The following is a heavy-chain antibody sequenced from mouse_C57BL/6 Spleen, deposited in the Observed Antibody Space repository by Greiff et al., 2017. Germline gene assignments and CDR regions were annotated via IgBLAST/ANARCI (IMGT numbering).Heavy chain of an antibody. V-gene: IGHV10-1*01. CDR2: IRSKSNNYAT. Sequence: EVQGVESGGGLVQPKGSLKLSCAASGFSFNTYAMNWVRQAPGKGLEWVARIRSKSNNYATYYADSVKDRFTISRDDSESMLYLQMNNLKTEDTAMYYCVRHGGHYGYDGDFDYWGQGTTLTVSS. D-gene: IGHD2-2*01. J-gene: IGHJ2*01. CDR1: GFSFNTYA. CDR3: VRHGGHYGYDGDFDY.